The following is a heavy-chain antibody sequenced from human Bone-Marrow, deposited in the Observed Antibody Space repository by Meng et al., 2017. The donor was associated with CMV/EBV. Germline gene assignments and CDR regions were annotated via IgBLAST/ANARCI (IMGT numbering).Heavy chain of an antibody. CDR3: ARDLSHYDFWSGYNPHGMDV. CDR1: GFTFSRYW. D-gene: IGHD3-3*01. J-gene: IGHJ6*02. CDR2: INGDGT. V-gene: IGHV3-74*01. Sequence: GESLKISCAASGFTFSRYWMHWVRQAPGKGLVWVSRINGDGTSYADSVKGRFTISRDNAKNSLYLQMNSLRAEDTAVYYCARDLSHYDFWSGYNPHGMDVWGQGTTVTVSS.